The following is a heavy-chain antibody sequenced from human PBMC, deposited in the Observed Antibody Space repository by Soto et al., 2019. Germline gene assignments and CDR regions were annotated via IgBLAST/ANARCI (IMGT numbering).Heavy chain of an antibody. Sequence: TSQTLSLTCAVSGGSISSGGHSWSWIRQPPGKGLEWIGSIYYSGCTYYNPSLKSRVTISVDTSKNQFSLKLSSVTAADTAVYYCARHERGSYYSHYYYGMDVCGQGTTVTVSS. D-gene: IGHD1-26*01. J-gene: IGHJ6*02. CDR3: ARHERGSYYSHYYYGMDV. CDR2: IYYSGCT. V-gene: IGHV4-30-2*03. CDR1: GGSISSGGHS.